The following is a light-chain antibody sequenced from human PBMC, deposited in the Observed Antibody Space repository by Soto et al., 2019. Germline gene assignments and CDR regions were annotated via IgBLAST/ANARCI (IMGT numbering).Light chain of an antibody. V-gene: IGKV3-20*01. J-gene: IGKJ1*01. CDR3: QQYGSSPPWT. CDR1: QSVSSSY. CDR2: GAS. Sequence: EIVLTQSPGTLSLSPGERATLSCRASQSVSSSYSAWYQQKPGQAPRLLIYGASSRATGIPDRFSGSGSGKDFTLTISRLEPEDFAVYYCQQYGSSPPWTFGQGTKVDIK.